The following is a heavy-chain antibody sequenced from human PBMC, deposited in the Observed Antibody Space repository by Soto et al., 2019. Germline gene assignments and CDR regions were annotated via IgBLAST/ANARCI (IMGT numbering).Heavy chain of an antibody. CDR2: INPSGGHT. CDR3: ARGGHVVVVTAAVDY. D-gene: IGHD2-21*02. V-gene: IGHV1-46*03. Sequence: QVQLVQSGAEVKKPGASVKVSCKASGNTFSNYYIHWVRQAPGQGLEWMGTINPSGGHTTYAQKFLGRVTMTRDTSTSTLYMEVTRLRSEDTAVYYCARGGHVVVVTAAVDYWGQGTLVTVSS. J-gene: IGHJ4*02. CDR1: GNTFSNYY.